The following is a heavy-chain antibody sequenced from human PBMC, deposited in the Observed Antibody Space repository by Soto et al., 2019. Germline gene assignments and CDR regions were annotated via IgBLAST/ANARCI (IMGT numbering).Heavy chain of an antibody. J-gene: IGHJ4*02. CDR1: GYSFTSYW. CDR2: IDPSDSYT. D-gene: IGHD3-10*01. V-gene: IGHV5-10-1*01. CDR3: AREGDYYFDY. Sequence: PGESLKISCKGPGYSFTSYWISWVRQMPGKGLEWMGRIDPSDSYTNYSPSFQGHVTISADKSTSTAYLQWSSLKASDTAMYYCAREGDYYFDYWGQGTLVTVSS.